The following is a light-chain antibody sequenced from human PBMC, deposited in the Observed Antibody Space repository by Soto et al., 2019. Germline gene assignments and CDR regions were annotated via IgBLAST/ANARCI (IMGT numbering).Light chain of an antibody. CDR2: HKT. CDR3: AAWHDSLNGPV. Sequence: SVPTQLPTASGTPMQTVTITCSESSFNSGGSPVNWYQQLTGTAPKRLSYHKTQRPPGAPYPFSCSNSDPTTSLAISGPRSEVEADDYCAAWHDSLNGPVFGGGTKVTVL. CDR1: SFNSGGSP. J-gene: IGLJ3*02. V-gene: IGLV1-44*01.